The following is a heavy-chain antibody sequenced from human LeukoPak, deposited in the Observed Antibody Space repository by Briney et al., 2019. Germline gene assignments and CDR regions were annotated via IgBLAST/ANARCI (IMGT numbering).Heavy chain of an antibody. J-gene: IGHJ5*02. CDR3: ARDGASIWSGYSYNWFDP. Sequence: SETLSLTCAVYGGSFSGYYWSWIRQPPGKGLEWIGEINHSGSTNYNPSLKSRVTISVDTSKNQFSLKLSSVTAADTAVYYCARDGASIWSGYSYNWFDPWGQGTLVTVSS. CDR2: INHSGST. V-gene: IGHV4-34*01. CDR1: GGSFSGYY. D-gene: IGHD3-3*01.